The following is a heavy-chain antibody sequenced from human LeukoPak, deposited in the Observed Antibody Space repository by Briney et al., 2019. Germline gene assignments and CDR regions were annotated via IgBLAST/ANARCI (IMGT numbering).Heavy chain of an antibody. CDR1: GYTFGSDD. J-gene: IGHJ4*02. V-gene: IGHV1-8*03. Sequence: ASVKVSCKASGYTFGSDDINWVRQATGQGLEWMGWINPNNGNLGYAQKFQGRVTITRNTPISTAYMELSSLTSEDTAVYYCARAILSGYPDSWGQGTLVIVFS. CDR2: INPNNGNL. CDR3: ARAILSGYPDS. D-gene: IGHD3-3*01.